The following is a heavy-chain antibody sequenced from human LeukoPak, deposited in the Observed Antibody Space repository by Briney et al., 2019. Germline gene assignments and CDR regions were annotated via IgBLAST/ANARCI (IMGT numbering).Heavy chain of an antibody. J-gene: IGHJ6*02. CDR1: GGSISSGGYF. Sequence: TLSLTCTVSGGSISSGGYFWRWIRQHPGKGLEWIGYIYYSGSTYYNPCLKSRVTISVDTSKNQFSLKLSSVTAADTAVYYCARASPEYYDILTGYHNYDGMDVWGQGTTVTVSS. D-gene: IGHD3-9*01. CDR2: IYYSGST. CDR3: ARASPEYYDILTGYHNYDGMDV. V-gene: IGHV4-31*03.